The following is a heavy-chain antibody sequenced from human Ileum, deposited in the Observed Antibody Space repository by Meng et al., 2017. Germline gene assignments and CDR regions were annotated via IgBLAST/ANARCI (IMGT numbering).Heavy chain of an antibody. V-gene: IGHV4-59*02. J-gene: IGHJ4*02. CDR2: IYYSGNT. Sequence: QVQLQESGPGLGRPSETLSLTCTFSGGSVSSSGSWIRQPPGKGLEWIGHIYYSGNTNYNPSLKSRVTISVDTSKNQFSLKLSSVTAADTAVYFCARDRRDSSGWFYFDYWAQGTLVTVSS. D-gene: IGHD6-19*01. CDR3: ARDRRDSSGWFYFDY. CDR1: GGSVSSSG.